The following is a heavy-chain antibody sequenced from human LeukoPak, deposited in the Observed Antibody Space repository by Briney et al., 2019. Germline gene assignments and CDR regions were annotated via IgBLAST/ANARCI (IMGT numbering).Heavy chain of an antibody. Sequence: GGLLRLSCLASGFTFSSYAMHWVRQAPGKGLEWVAFIRYDGSNKYYADSVKGRFTISRDNSKNTLYLQMNSLRAEDTAVYYCAKDRSVWGSYRTPFDYWGQGTLVTVSS. J-gene: IGHJ4*02. V-gene: IGHV3-30*02. D-gene: IGHD3-16*02. CDR2: IRYDGSNK. CDR1: GFTFSSYA. CDR3: AKDRSVWGSYRTPFDY.